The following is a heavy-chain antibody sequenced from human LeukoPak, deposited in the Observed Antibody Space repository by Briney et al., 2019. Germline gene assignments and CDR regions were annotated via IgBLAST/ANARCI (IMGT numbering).Heavy chain of an antibody. D-gene: IGHD6-19*01. V-gene: IGHV3-23*01. CDR3: AKDRASGSGSYSYRGFDY. CDR1: GFTFSNYW. Sequence: GGSLRLSCEGSGFTFSNYWMGWVRQAPGRGLEWVSAISGSGDYTNYADSVKGRFTISRDNSKNTLYLQMNSLRAEDTAVYYCAKDRASGSGSYSYRGFDYWGQGTLVTVSS. CDR2: ISGSGDYT. J-gene: IGHJ4*02.